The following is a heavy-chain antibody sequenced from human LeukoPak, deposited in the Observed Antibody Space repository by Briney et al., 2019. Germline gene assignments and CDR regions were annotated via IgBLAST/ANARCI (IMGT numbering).Heavy chain of an antibody. J-gene: IGHJ3*01. D-gene: IGHD2-2*01. CDR2: ISGSGGST. V-gene: IGHV3-23*01. CDR3: AKERSCSGSSCNVGS. CDR1: GLTLSSLP. Sequence: GGSLRLPCAASGLTLSSLPMSWVRHAPGKALESVSAISGSGGSTFYADSVKGRFSISRDNYKNTLFLQMNGLRAEDTAVYYCAKERSCSGSSCNVGSWGQGTMVTVSS.